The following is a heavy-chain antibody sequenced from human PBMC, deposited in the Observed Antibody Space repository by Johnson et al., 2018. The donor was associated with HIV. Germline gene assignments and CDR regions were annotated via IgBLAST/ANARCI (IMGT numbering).Heavy chain of an antibody. CDR2: ISYDGSNK. CDR3: ARDNGIAAAGDLDI. Sequence: QVQLVESGGGVVQPGRSLRLSCAASGFTFSSYGMHWVSQAPGKGLEWLAVISYDGSNKYYAASVKGRFTISRDNSKNTLYLQMNSLRAEDTAVYYCARDNGIAAAGDLDIWGQGTMVTVSS. J-gene: IGHJ3*02. D-gene: IGHD6-13*01. V-gene: IGHV3-30*03. CDR1: GFTFSSYG.